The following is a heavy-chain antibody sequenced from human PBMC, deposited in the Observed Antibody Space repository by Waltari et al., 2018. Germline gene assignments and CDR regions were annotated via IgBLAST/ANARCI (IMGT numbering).Heavy chain of an antibody. CDR3: AKDDTVLWFGET. D-gene: IGHD3-10*01. CDR1: GFTFSSYA. J-gene: IGHJ4*02. V-gene: IGHV3-23*01. Sequence: EVQLLESGGGLVQPGGSLRLSCAASGFTFSSYAMSWVRQAPGKGLEWVSAISGSGGSTYYADSVKGRFTISRDNSKNTLYLQMNSLRAENTAVYYCAKDDTVLWFGETWGQGTLVTVSS. CDR2: ISGSGGST.